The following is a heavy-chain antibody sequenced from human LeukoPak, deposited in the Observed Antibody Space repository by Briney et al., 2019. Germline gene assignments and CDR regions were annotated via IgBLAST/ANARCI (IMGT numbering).Heavy chain of an antibody. D-gene: IGHD3-22*01. V-gene: IGHV1-8*02. J-gene: IGHJ4*02. CDR3: AREQYYYDSSGYYLDY. CDR2: MNPNSGNT. CDR1: GYTFTSYG. Sequence: ASVKVSCKASGYTFTSYGISWVRQATGQGLEWMGWMNPNSGNTGYAQKFQGRVTMTRNTSISTAYMELRSLRSDDTAVYYCAREQYYYDSSGYYLDYWGQGTLVTVSS.